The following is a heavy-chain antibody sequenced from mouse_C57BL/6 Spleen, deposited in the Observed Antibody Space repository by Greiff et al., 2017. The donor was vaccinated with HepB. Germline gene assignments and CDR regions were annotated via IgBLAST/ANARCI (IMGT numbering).Heavy chain of an antibody. Sequence: EVKLVESGGGLVKPGGSLKLSCAASGFTFSDYGMHWVRQAPEKGLEWVAYISSGSSTIYYADTVKGRFTISRDNAKNTLFLQMTSLRSEDTAMYYCARTTGWYFDVWGTGTTVTVSS. CDR1: GFTFSDYG. CDR2: ISSGSSTI. J-gene: IGHJ1*03. D-gene: IGHD2-1*01. CDR3: ARTTGWYFDV. V-gene: IGHV5-17*01.